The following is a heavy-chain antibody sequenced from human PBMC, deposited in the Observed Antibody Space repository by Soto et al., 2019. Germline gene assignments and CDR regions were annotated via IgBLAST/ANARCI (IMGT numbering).Heavy chain of an antibody. D-gene: IGHD1-1*01. J-gene: IGHJ4*02. V-gene: IGHV3-30*18. CDR1: GFTFSNYG. CDR2: ISYDGNVA. Sequence: QMQLVESGGGVVQPGRSLRLSCAASGFTFSNYGMHWVRQAPGKGLEWVIVISYDGNVAYYADSVKGRFTISRDNSKNTQYLQMNSLRTEDTAMYYCAKEGPITNWYFDYWGQGTLVTVSS. CDR3: AKEGPITNWYFDY.